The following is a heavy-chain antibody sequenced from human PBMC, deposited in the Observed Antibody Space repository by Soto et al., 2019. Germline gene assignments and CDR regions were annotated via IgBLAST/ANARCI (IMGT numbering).Heavy chain of an antibody. Sequence: SETLSLTCTVSGGSISSGGYYWSWIRQHPGKGLEWIGYIYYSGSTYYNPSLKSRVTISVDTSKNQFSLKLSSVTAADTAVYYCARLRTIVAGTDGGMDVWGQGTSVTVSS. D-gene: IGHD6-19*01. CDR2: IYYSGST. CDR3: ARLRTIVAGTDGGMDV. J-gene: IGHJ6*02. V-gene: IGHV4-31*03. CDR1: GGSISSGGYY.